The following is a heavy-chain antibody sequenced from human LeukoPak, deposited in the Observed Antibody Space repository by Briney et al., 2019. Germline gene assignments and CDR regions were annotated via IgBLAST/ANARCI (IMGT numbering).Heavy chain of an antibody. CDR1: GGSFSGYY. V-gene: IGHV4-34*01. CDR3: AVVAATPTYYFDY. J-gene: IGHJ4*02. D-gene: IGHD2-15*01. Sequence: PSETLSLTCAVYGGSFSGYYWSWIRQPPGKGPEWIGEINHSGSTNYNPSLKSRVTISVDTSKNQFSLKLSSVTAADTAVYHCAVVAATPTYYFDYWGQGTLVTVSS. CDR2: INHSGST.